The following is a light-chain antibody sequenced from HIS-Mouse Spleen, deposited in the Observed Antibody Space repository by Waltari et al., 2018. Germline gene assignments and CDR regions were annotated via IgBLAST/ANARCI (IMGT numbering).Light chain of an antibody. CDR2: AAS. CDR1: QGIRSY. CDR3: QQLKSYPPT. J-gene: IGKJ1*01. V-gene: IGKV1-9*01. Sequence: DIQLTQSPSFLSASVGDRVTITCRASQGIRSYLAWYQQKPGKAPKLLIYAASTLQSGVPSRCSGSGSGTEFTLTISSLQPEDFATYYCQQLKSYPPTFGQGTKVEIK.